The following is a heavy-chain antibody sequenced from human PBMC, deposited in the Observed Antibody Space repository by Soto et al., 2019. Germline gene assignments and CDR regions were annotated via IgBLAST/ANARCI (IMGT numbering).Heavy chain of an antibody. Sequence: PSETLSLTCTVSGGSISSSSYYWGWIRQPPGKGLEWIGGIYYSGSTYYNPSLKSRVTISVDTSKNQFSLKLSSVTAADTAVYYCARHEDFFSSSLVDYWGQGTLVTVSS. CDR3: ARHEDFFSSSLVDY. CDR1: GGSISSSSYY. CDR2: IYYSGST. D-gene: IGHD6-13*01. V-gene: IGHV4-39*01. J-gene: IGHJ4*02.